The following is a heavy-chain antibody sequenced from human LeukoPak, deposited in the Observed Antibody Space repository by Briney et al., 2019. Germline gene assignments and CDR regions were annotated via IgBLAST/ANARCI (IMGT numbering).Heavy chain of an antibody. CDR3: ARDLRHHSGIAVSPFDY. D-gene: IGHD6-19*01. V-gene: IGHV1-46*01. J-gene: IGHJ4*02. CDR2: INPSDDTT. Sequence: ASVKVSCKASGYSFTRCYLHWVRQAPGQGLERVGIINPSDDTTTHAQKFQGRVTMTSDTSTSTVYMELSSLRSEDTAVYYCARDLRHHSGIAVSPFDYWGQGTPVTVSS. CDR1: GYSFTRCY.